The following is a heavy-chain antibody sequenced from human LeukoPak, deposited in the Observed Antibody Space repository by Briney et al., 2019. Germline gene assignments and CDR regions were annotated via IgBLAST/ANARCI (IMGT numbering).Heavy chain of an antibody. D-gene: IGHD2-15*01. Sequence: GGSLRLSCSASGFTLSAYGMNWVRQAPGQGLEWVSAITSTTFYADSVKGRFTISRDNSKNTLYLQINSLRAEDTAIYYCAKYCTGGSCYRGLDVWGQGTTVTVSS. CDR2: ITSTT. V-gene: IGHV3-23*01. CDR1: GFTLSAYG. CDR3: AKYCTGGSCYRGLDV. J-gene: IGHJ6*02.